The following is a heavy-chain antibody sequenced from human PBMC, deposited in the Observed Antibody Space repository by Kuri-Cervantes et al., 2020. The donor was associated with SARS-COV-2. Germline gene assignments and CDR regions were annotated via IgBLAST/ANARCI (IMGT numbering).Heavy chain of an antibody. Sequence: GGSLRLSCAASGFTFSSYAMSWVRQAPGKGLERVSVIYSGSSSTYYADSVKGRFTISQDNSKNTLYLQMNSLRAEDTAVYYCASMVRGNYGMDVWGQGTTVTVSS. CDR1: GFTFSSYA. V-gene: IGHV3-23*03. CDR2: IYSGSSST. CDR3: ASMVRGNYGMDV. D-gene: IGHD3-10*01. J-gene: IGHJ6*02.